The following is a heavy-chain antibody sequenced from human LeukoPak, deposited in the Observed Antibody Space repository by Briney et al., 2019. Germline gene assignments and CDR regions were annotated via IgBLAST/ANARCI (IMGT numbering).Heavy chain of an antibody. D-gene: IGHD3-9*01. J-gene: IGHJ4*02. Sequence: GGSLRLSCAASGFTFSTSAMNWVRQVPGKGLEWVSSIDYDSSHIYYAASVRGRFTIARDNARDSVYLQMDSLRVEDTAVYYCTRDPLRYLRVGHYDYWGQGTLVAVSS. CDR2: IDYDSSHI. V-gene: IGHV3-21*01. CDR1: GFTFSTSA. CDR3: TRDPLRYLRVGHYDY.